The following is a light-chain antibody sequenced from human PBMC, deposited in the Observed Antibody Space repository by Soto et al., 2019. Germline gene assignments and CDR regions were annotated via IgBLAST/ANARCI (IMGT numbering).Light chain of an antibody. CDR1: ISDFVIYNY. CDR2: GVS. Sequence: QSVLTQPASVSGSPGQSITISCTGTISDFVIYNYVSWYQQHPGKAPKPMLYGVSNRPSGVSNRFSGSKSGNTASLTISGLQAADEADYYCSSHTTSSALQVFGTGTKVTV. V-gene: IGLV2-14*01. CDR3: SSHTTSSALQV. J-gene: IGLJ1*01.